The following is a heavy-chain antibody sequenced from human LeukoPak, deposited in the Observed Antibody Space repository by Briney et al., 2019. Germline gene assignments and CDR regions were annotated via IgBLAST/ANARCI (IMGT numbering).Heavy chain of an antibody. Sequence: SETLSLTCTVSGGSISSSSYYWGWIRQPPGKGLEWIGSIYYSGSTYYNPSLKSRVTISVDTSKNQFSLKLSSVTAADTAVYYCARSYESIVVVPAASFESYYYYYMDVWGKGTTVTVSS. CDR3: ARSYESIVVVPAASFESYYYYYMDV. CDR1: GGSISSSSYY. D-gene: IGHD2-2*01. CDR2: IYYSGST. J-gene: IGHJ6*03. V-gene: IGHV4-39*07.